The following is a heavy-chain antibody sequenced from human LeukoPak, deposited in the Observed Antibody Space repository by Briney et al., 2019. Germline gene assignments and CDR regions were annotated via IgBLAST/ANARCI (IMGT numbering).Heavy chain of an antibody. Sequence: GSSVKVSCKASGGTFSSYAISWVRQAPGQGLEWMGRIIPILGIANYAQKFQGRVTITADKSTSTAYMELSSLRSEDTAVYYCAGGATVVELLIYWGQGTLVTVSS. D-gene: IGHD4-23*01. J-gene: IGHJ4*02. CDR1: GGTFSSYA. CDR3: AGGATVVELLIY. CDR2: IIPILGIA. V-gene: IGHV1-69*04.